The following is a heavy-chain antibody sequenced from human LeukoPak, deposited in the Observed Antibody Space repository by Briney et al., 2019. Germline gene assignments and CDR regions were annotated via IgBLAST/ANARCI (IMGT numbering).Heavy chain of an antibody. CDR3: ASQGDGYNSHFHY. D-gene: IGHD5-24*01. J-gene: IGHJ4*02. CDR2: ISSSSNYI. CDR1: GFTFSSYS. V-gene: IGHV3-21*01. Sequence: PGGSLRLSCAASGFTFSSYSMNWVRQAPGKGLQWVSSISSSSNYISYAGSLKGRFTTSRDNAKNSLYLQMNSLRAEDTALYYCASQGDGYNSHFHYWGQGTLVTVSS.